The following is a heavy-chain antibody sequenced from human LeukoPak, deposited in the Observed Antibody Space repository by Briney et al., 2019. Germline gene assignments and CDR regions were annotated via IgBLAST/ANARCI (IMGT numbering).Heavy chain of an antibody. V-gene: IGHV3-7*01. J-gene: IGHJ4*02. CDR1: GFTFSSYW. CDR3: ARDRVGYQLLKLFDY. Sequence: GSLRLSCAASGFTFSSYWMSWVRQAPGKGLEWVANIKQDGSEKYYVDSVKGRFTISRDNAKNSLYLQMNSLRAEDTAVYYCARDRVGYQLLKLFDYWGQGTLVTVSS. CDR2: IKQDGSEK. D-gene: IGHD2-2*01.